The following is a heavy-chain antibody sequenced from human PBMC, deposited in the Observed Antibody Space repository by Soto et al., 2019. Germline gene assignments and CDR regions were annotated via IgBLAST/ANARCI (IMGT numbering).Heavy chain of an antibody. CDR1: VGLMSGKLFC. Sequence: AERQAISCSVSVGLMSGKLFCLPWLRKRPWKGLEWIGSIYYSGSTYYNPSLKSRVTISVDTSKNQFSLKLSSVTAADTAVYYCARRLYYDSSGFEGGGMDVWGQGTTVT. J-gene: IGHJ6*02. D-gene: IGHD3-22*01. CDR2: IYYSGST. CDR3: ARRLYYDSSGFEGGGMDV. V-gene: IGHV4-39*01.